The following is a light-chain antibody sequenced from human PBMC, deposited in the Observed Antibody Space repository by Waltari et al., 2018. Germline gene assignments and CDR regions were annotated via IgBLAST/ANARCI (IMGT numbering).Light chain of an antibody. Sequence: SYVLTQPPPASVAPGKTARITCWGNNIGSKRVHWYQPKPGPAPFLVISYDSDRPAGIPERFSGSNSGDTATLTISRVEAGDEADYYCQVWHSSSFRVFGEGTKLTVL. CDR1: NIGSKR. CDR2: YDS. CDR3: QVWHSSSFRV. V-gene: IGLV3-21*04. J-gene: IGLJ3*02.